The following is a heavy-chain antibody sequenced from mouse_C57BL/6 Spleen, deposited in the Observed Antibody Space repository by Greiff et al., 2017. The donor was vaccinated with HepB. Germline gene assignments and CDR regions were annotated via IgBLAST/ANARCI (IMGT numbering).Heavy chain of an antibody. D-gene: IGHD2-5*01. CDR3: ARHYSNYYAMDY. CDR2: IDPSDSYT. Sequence: QVQLQQPGAELVMPGASVKLSCKASGYTFTSYWMHWVKQRPGQGLEWIGEIDPSDSYTNYNQKFKGKSTLPVDKSSSTAYMQLSSLTSEDSAVYYCARHYSNYYAMDYWGQGTSVTVSS. CDR1: GYTFTSYW. V-gene: IGHV1-69*01. J-gene: IGHJ4*01.